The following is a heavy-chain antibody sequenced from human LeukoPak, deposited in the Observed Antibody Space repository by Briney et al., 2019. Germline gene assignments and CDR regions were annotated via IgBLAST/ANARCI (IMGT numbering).Heavy chain of an antibody. D-gene: IGHD6-13*01. V-gene: IGHV4-61*02. Sequence: SETLSLTCTVSGGSISSGSYYWSWIRQPAGKGLEWIGRIYTSGSTNYNPSLKSRVTISVDTSKNQFSLKLSSVTAADTAIYYCARGRNVAAAGPIDVWGKGTTVAVSS. CDR3: ARGRNVAAAGPIDV. CDR2: IYTSGST. J-gene: IGHJ6*03. CDR1: GGSISSGSYY.